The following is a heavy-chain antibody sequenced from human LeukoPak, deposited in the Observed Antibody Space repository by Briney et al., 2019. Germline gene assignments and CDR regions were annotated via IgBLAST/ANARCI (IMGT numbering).Heavy chain of an antibody. D-gene: IGHD5-18*01. Sequence: PGGSLRLSCAASGFTFSSYEMNWVRQAPGKGLEWVANIKKDGSEKYYVDSVKGRFTISRDNAKTSLYLQMNSLRAEDTAVYYCARDLSGVTGYTYGRGIDYWGQGTLVTVS. CDR3: ARDLSGVTGYTYGRGIDY. J-gene: IGHJ4*02. V-gene: IGHV3-7*01. CDR2: IKKDGSEK. CDR1: GFTFSSYE.